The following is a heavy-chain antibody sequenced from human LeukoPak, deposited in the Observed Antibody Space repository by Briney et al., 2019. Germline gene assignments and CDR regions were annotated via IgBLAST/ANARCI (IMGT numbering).Heavy chain of an antibody. CDR3: ARGDTAIPFDY. CDR2: IYSGGST. J-gene: IGHJ4*02. CDR1: GFTFSSYS. D-gene: IGHD5-18*01. V-gene: IGHV3-53*01. Sequence: GGSLRLSCAASGFTFSSYSMNWVRQAPGKGLEWVSVIYSGGSTYYADSVKGRFTISRDNSKNTLYLQMNSLRAEDTAVYYCARGDTAIPFDYWGQGTLVTVSS.